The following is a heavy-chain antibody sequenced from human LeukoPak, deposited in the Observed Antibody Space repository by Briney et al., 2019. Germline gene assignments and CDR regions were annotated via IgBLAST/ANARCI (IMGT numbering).Heavy chain of an antibody. CDR1: GFTFSSYG. CDR3: AKDVISQYYFDY. D-gene: IGHD2-21*01. CDR2: IWYDGSNK. Sequence: GGSLRLSCAASGFTFSSYGMHWVRQAPGKGPEWVAVIWYDGSNKYYADSVKGRFTISRDNSKNTLYLQMNSLRAEDTAVYYCAKDVISQYYFDYWGQGTLVTVSS. V-gene: IGHV3-33*06. J-gene: IGHJ4*02.